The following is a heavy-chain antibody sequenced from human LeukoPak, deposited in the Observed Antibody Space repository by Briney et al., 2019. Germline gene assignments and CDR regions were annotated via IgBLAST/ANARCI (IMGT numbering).Heavy chain of an antibody. J-gene: IGHJ4*02. CDR2: TFYRSKWYN. CDR3: ARDGWPAFDY. Sequence: SQTLSLTCVIAGDSVSSNTAAWNWIRQSPMRGLEWLGRTFYRSKWYNDYAGSVKSRITISPDTSKNHFYLHLDSVTPEDTAMYYCARDGWPAFDYWGQGSLVTVSS. CDR1: GDSVSSNTAA. V-gene: IGHV6-1*01. D-gene: IGHD2-15*01.